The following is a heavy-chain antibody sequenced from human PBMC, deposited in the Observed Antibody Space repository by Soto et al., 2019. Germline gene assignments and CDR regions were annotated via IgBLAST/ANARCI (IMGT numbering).Heavy chain of an antibody. D-gene: IGHD2-21*02. CDR1: GASISSGTFY. CDR3: ARDSMEVTFDY. Sequence: SETLSLTCTVSGASISSGTFYWGRIRQPPGKGLESIANIYYDGSTYYNPSLKSRVTISLDTSKNQFSLKLSSVTAADTAVYYCARDSMEVTFDYWGQGTLVTVSS. J-gene: IGHJ4*02. V-gene: IGHV4-39*07. CDR2: IYYDGST.